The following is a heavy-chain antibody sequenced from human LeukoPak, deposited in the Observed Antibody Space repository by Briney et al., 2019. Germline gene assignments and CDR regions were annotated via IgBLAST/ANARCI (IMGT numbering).Heavy chain of an antibody. Sequence: PGGSLRLPCAASGFTFDDYGMSWVRQAPGKGLEWVSGINWNGDTTGYADSVKGRFTISRDNSKNTLYLQMNSLRAEDTAVYYCARVTIIVNYMDVWGKGTTVTISS. CDR2: INWNGDTT. CDR3: ARVTIIVNYMDV. D-gene: IGHD2/OR15-2a*01. J-gene: IGHJ6*03. CDR1: GFTFDDYG. V-gene: IGHV3-20*04.